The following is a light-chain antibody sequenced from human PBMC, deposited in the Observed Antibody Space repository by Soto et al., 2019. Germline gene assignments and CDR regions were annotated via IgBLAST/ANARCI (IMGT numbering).Light chain of an antibody. CDR2: DIS. V-gene: IGKV3D-15*01. CDR1: QTVSRN. CDR3: QQYNSWPLT. Sequence: EIVMTQSPATLSLSPGERATLSRRASQTVSRNLAWYQQKPGQAPRLLIYDISTRATGIPTRFSGSGSGTEFTLTISSLQSEDFAVYYCQQYNSWPLTFGGGTKVDNK. J-gene: IGKJ4*01.